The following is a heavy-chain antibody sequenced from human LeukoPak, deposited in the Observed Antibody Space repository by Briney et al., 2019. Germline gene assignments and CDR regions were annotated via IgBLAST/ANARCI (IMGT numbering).Heavy chain of an antibody. CDR2: IYYSGST. CDR3: ARGWFGELLFVGYNWFDP. Sequence: SETLSLTCTVSGGSISSYYWSLIRQPPGKGLEWIGYIYYSGSTNYNPSLKSRVTISVDTSKNQFSLKLSSVTAADTAVYYCARGWFGELLFVGYNWFDPWGQGTLVTVSS. J-gene: IGHJ5*02. CDR1: GGSISSYY. D-gene: IGHD3-10*01. V-gene: IGHV4-59*01.